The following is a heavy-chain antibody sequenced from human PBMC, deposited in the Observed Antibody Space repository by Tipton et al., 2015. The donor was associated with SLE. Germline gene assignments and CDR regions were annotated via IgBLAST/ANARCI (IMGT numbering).Heavy chain of an antibody. CDR2: ISSSSSTI. J-gene: IGHJ6*02. CDR1: GFTFSSYS. CDR3: ARDQYDFWSGGYYGMDV. D-gene: IGHD3-3*01. Sequence: SLRLSCAASGFTFSSYSMNWVRQAPGKGLEWVSYISSSSSTIYYADSVKGRFTISRDNAKNSLYLQMNSLRAEDTAVYYCARDQYDFWSGGYYGMDVWGQGTTVTVSS. V-gene: IGHV3-48*01.